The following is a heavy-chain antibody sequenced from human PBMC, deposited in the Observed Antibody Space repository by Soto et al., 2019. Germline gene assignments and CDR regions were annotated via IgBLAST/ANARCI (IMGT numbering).Heavy chain of an antibody. CDR2: IGGDGGSP. Sequence: PGKGLECVSVIGGDGGSPNYADSVKGRFTVSRDNSKSTLYLQMDGLRAEDTAVYYCATDSIHRTGISAPLDIWAQGPMLT. J-gene: IGHJ3*02. D-gene: IGHD2-21*01. CDR3: ATDSIHRTGISAPLDI. V-gene: IGHV3-23*01.